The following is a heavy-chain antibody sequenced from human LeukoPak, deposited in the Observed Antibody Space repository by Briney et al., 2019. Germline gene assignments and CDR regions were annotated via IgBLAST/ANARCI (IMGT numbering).Heavy chain of an antibody. CDR3: ARGVVAHFDY. V-gene: IGHV3-30*01. Sequence: GGSLRLSCAAPGFTFSTYAMHWVRQAPGKGPEWVAVISYDGVNENYADSVKGRFTFSRDNSKNTLFLQMNSLRAEDTAVYYCARGVVAHFDYWGQRTLVTFSS. CDR2: ISYDGVNE. CDR1: GFTFSTYA. J-gene: IGHJ4*02. D-gene: IGHD5-12*01.